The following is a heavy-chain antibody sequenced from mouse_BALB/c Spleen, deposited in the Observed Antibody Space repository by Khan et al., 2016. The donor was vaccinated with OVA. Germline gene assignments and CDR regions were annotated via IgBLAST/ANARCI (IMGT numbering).Heavy chain of an antibody. J-gene: IGHJ3*01. D-gene: IGHD3-3*01. CDR1: GYSITSDYA. CDR2: ISYSGST. Sequence: EVQLQESGPGLVKPSQSLSLTCTVTGYSITSDYAWNWIRQFPGNKLEWMGYISYSGSTSYTPSIKSRISITRDTSKNQFFLQLNSVTTEDTATYDCTRGRAYWGQGTLVTVSA. CDR3: TRGRAY. V-gene: IGHV3-2*02.